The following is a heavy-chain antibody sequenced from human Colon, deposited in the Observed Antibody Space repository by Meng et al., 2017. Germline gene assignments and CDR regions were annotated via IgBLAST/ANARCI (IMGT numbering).Heavy chain of an antibody. Sequence: PLPGARPGVVQPSGALVLTLAVAYGSISSSMCGIWIRQPPGKGLEWHGEVSQSETTYYNPSPKSRVTITGDWSKNQFSLTLNSLTAADTAVYYCARKFTIRGPEANWLDPWGQGTLVTVSS. J-gene: IGHJ5*02. V-gene: IGHV4-4*02. CDR3: ARKFTIRGPEANWLDP. CDR1: YGSISSSMC. D-gene: IGHD5-24*01. CDR2: VSQSETT.